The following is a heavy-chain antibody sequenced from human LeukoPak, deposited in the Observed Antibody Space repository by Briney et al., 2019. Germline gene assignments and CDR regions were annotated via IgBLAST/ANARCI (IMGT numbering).Heavy chain of an antibody. CDR2: INHSGST. CDR3: ARGKSPLVVDREGTNWFDP. D-gene: IGHD2-15*01. J-gene: IGHJ5*02. CDR1: GGSFSGYY. Sequence: SETLSLTCAVYGGSFSGYYWSWIRQPPGKGLEWIGEINHSGSTNYNPSLKSRVTISVDTSKNQFSLQLNSVTPEDTAVYYCARGKSPLVVDREGTNWFDPWGQGTLVTVSS. V-gene: IGHV4-34*01.